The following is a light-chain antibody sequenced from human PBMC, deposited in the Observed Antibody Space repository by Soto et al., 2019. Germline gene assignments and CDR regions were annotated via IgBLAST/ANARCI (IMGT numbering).Light chain of an antibody. Sequence: QSVLTQPASVSGSPGQWITISCSGASSDVGDYNYVSWYQHHPGKAPKLVIYDVSSRPSGVSGRCSGAKSGNTASLTISGRQAEDDAEYYCSSYATSSTLEWVFGGGTKLTVL. V-gene: IGLV2-14*03. CDR1: SSDVGDYNY. CDR3: SSYATSSTLEWV. CDR2: DVS. J-gene: IGLJ3*02.